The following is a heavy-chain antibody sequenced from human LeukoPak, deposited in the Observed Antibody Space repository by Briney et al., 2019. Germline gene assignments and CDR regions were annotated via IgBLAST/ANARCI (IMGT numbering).Heavy chain of an antibody. Sequence: GGSLRLSCAASEFSFSDSWMTWVRQAPGKGLEWVSAISGSGGSTYYADSVKGRFTISRDNSKNTLYLQMYSLRAEDTAVYYCAKLMPIITMVRGVMGPLDYWGQGTLVTVSS. CDR3: AKLMPIITMVRGVMGPLDY. J-gene: IGHJ4*02. D-gene: IGHD3-10*01. CDR1: EFSFSDSW. CDR2: ISGSGGST. V-gene: IGHV3-23*01.